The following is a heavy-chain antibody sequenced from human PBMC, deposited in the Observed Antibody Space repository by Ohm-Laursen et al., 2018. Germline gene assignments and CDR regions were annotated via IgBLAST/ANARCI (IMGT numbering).Heavy chain of an antibody. D-gene: IGHD5-18*01. CDR2: INPNSGGT. CDR3: ARVPVDTAITYYFDY. CDR1: GYTFTGYY. J-gene: IGHJ4*02. V-gene: IGHV1-2*02. Sequence: AASVKVSCKASGYTFTGYYMHWVRQAPGQGLEWMGWINPNSGGTNYAQKFQGRVTMTRDTSISTAYMELSSLRSEDTAVCYCARVPVDTAITYYFDYWGQGTLVTVSS.